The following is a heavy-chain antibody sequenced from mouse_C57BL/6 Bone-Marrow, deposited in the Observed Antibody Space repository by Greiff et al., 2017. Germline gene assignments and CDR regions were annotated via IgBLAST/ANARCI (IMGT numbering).Heavy chain of an antibody. CDR3: ARDKGYDYDGFAN. J-gene: IGHJ3*01. CDR1: GFTFSSYA. Sequence: EVMLVESGGGLVKPGGSLKLSCAASGFTFSSYAMSWVSQTPEKRLEWVATISDGGSYTYYPDNVKGRFTISRDNAKNNLYLQMSHLKSEDTAMYYCARDKGYDYDGFANWCQGTLVTVSA. CDR2: ISDGGSYT. V-gene: IGHV5-4*01. D-gene: IGHD2-4*01.